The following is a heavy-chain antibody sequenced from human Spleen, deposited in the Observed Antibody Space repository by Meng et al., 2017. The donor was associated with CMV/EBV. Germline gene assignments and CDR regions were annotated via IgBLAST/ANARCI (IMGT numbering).Heavy chain of an antibody. V-gene: IGHV4-59*01. D-gene: IGHD1-26*01. CDR3: ARVGGGSGSYYWDY. CDR2: IYYSGST. J-gene: IGHJ4*02. CDR1: GGSISSYY. Sequence: GSLRLSCTVSGGSISSYYWSWIRQPPGKGLEWIGYIYYSGSTNYNPSLKSRVTISVDTSKNQFSQKLSSVTAADTAVYYCARVGGGSGSYYWDYWGQGTLVTVSS.